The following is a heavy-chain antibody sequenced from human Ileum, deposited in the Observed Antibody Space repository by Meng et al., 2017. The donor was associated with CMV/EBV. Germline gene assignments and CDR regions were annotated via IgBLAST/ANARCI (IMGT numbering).Heavy chain of an antibody. V-gene: IGHV3-23*01. CDR3: ANSGLRD. CDR1: TFNLNNYG. D-gene: IGHD4-17*01. Sequence: GESLKISCAASTFNLNNYGMNWVRQAPGKGLEWVSGISGSDGRTYYADSVKGHFTISRDNSKNTLFLQMNSLRVEDTAVYYCANSGLRDWGQGTLVTVSS. CDR2: ISGSDGRT. J-gene: IGHJ4*02.